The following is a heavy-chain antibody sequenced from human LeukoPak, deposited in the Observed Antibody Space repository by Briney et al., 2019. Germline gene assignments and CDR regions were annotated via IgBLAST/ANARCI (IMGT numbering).Heavy chain of an antibody. D-gene: IGHD2-15*01. V-gene: IGHV4-34*01. CDR2: INHSGST. CDR3: ARVPYCSGGSCNYYYYYGMDV. CDR1: GGSLSGYY. J-gene: IGHJ6*02. Sequence: SETLSLTCAVYGGSLSGYYWSWIRQPPGKGLEWIGEINHSGSTNYNPSLKSRGTISVDTSKNQFSLKQSSVTAADTAVYYCARVPYCSGGSCNYYYYYGMDVWGQGTTVTVSS.